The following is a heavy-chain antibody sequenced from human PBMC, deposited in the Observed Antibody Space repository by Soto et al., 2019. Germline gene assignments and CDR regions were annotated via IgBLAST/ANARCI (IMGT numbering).Heavy chain of an antibody. D-gene: IGHD1-26*01. J-gene: IGHJ3*02. CDR1: GYTFTASY. CDR2: IDPSGGST. Sequence: ASVKVSCKASGYTFTASYMHWVRQAPGQGLEWMGIIDPSGGSTSNSQKFQGRVTMTRDTSTSTVYMELNSLRSEDTAVFYCARDSGHYYRSDAFDIWGQGTMVTVSS. CDR3: ARDSGHYYRSDAFDI. V-gene: IGHV1-46*01.